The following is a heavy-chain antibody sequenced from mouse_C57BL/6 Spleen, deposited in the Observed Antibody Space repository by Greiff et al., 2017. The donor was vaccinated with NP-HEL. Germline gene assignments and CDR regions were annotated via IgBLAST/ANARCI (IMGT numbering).Heavy chain of an antibody. CDR3: ARSDPYGSSYDY. CDR1: GYTFTSYW. D-gene: IGHD1-1*01. Sequence: VQLQQSGAELVKPGASVKMSKASGYTFTSYWITWVKQRPGQGLEWIGDIYPGSGSTNYNEKFKSKATLTVDTSSSTAYMQLSSLTSEDSAVYYCARSDPYGSSYDYWGQGTTLTVSS. V-gene: IGHV1-55*01. J-gene: IGHJ2*01. CDR2: IYPGSGST.